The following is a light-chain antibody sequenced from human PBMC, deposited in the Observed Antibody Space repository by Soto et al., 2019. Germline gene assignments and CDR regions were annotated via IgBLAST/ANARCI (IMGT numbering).Light chain of an antibody. V-gene: IGKV3-15*01. Sequence: EIVMTQSPATLSVSPGERVTLSCKASRSVRSNLAWYQQKPGQAPRLLISGASTRATGITDRFSGSGSGTAFTRTINSLQPEDFAVYYCQQYNYWPGTFGQGTKVEIK. CDR3: QQYNYWPGT. CDR2: GAS. J-gene: IGKJ1*01. CDR1: RSVRSN.